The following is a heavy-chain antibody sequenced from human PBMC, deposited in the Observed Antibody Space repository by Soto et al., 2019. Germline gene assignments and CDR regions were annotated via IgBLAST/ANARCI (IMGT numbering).Heavy chain of an antibody. J-gene: IGHJ3*01. V-gene: IGHV1-69*01. Sequence: QVQLVQSGAEVKKPGSSVKVSCKASGGTFNTYIITWVRQAPGQGLEWMGGIIPSFGTANYAPKFRGRVTITADDSTPTVYMEVSSLRSEETAVYFCATVETPGGVPPASPTPQAFVVWGQGTEVTVSS. CDR2: IIPSFGTA. D-gene: IGHD2-21*02. CDR3: ATVETPGGVPPASPTPQAFVV. CDR1: GGTFNTYI.